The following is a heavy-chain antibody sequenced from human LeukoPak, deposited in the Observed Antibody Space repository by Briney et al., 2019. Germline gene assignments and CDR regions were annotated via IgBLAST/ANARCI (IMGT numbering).Heavy chain of an antibody. CDR1: GDSISSSGYY. CDR2: LFYGEPT. D-gene: IGHD5-24*01. Sequence: SETLPLTCTVSGDSISSSGYYWGWIRQPPGQGLEWIGSLFYGEPTSYSPSLQSRVIISLDTSRNQFSLKLSSVTAADRAVYYCARLERSRRHGTQFWGQGTLVTVSS. V-gene: IGHV4-39*01. J-gene: IGHJ4*02. CDR3: ARLERSRRHGTQF.